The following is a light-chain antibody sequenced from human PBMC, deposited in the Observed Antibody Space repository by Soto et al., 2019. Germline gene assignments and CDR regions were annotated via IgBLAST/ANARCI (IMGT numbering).Light chain of an antibody. CDR1: NIGSKN. Sequence: SYELTQPLSVSVALGQTARITCGGNNIGSKNVHWYQQKPGQAPVLVIYRDSNRPSGIPERFSGSNSGNTATLTISRAQAGDEADYYCQVGDSNTVIFGGGTKLTVL. J-gene: IGLJ2*01. CDR2: RDS. V-gene: IGLV3-9*01. CDR3: QVGDSNTVI.